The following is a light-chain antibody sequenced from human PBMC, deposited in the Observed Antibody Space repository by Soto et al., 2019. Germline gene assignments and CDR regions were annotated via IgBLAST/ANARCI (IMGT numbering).Light chain of an antibody. CDR1: QDINKY. Sequence: DIQMTQSPSSLSASVGDRITITCQASQDINKYLNWYQQKLGKAPKLLIYAASNLQRGVPSRFSGSGSGTHFSLSIRSLQPEDIATYYCQQSENGPLTFGGGTKVEIK. CDR2: AAS. J-gene: IGKJ4*01. V-gene: IGKV1-33*01. CDR3: QQSENGPLT.